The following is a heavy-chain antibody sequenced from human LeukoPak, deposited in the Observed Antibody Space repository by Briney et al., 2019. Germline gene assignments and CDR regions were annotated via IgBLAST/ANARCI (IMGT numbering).Heavy chain of an antibody. D-gene: IGHD1-26*01. J-gene: IGHJ4*02. V-gene: IGHV4-59*12. Sequence: SETLSLTCTVSNDSIRNYYWGWIRQPPGKGLEWIGYIFYSGSTNYNPSFKSRVTISIDTSKNQFSLKVTSVTAADTAVYYCARAXXPDSGTYVSPGTPKNFDYWGQGTLVTVSS. CDR1: NDSIRNYY. CDR3: ARAXXPDSGTYVSPGTPKNFDY. CDR2: IFYSGST.